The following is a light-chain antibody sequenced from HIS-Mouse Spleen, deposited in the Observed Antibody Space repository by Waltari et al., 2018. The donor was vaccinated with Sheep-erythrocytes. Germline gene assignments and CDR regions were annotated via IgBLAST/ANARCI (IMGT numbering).Light chain of an antibody. CDR1: SLRSYY. CDR3: NSRDSSGNHLGVV. Sequence: VSVALGQTVRITCQGDSLRSYYASWLQQKPGQAPVLVIYGKNNRPPGIPDRISGYSSGNTASLTITGAQAEDEADFYCNSRDSSGNHLGVVFGGGTKLTVL. V-gene: IGLV3-19*01. CDR2: GKN. J-gene: IGLJ2*01.